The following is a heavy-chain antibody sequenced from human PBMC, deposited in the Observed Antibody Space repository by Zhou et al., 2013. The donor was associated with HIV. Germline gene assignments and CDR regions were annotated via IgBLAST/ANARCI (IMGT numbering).Heavy chain of an antibody. CDR1: GYTLTGFG. J-gene: IGHJ6*03. Sequence: QVQLVQSGAEVKRPGASVKVSCKASGYTLTGFGVSWVRQAPGQGLEWMGWISSYRGHTNYAQKLQGRVSVTTDASTNTAHMELRSLRSDDTAVYYCARALSTTWSGGGFYYMDVWGKGTTVTVS. CDR2: ISSYRGHT. CDR3: ARALSTTWSGGGFYYMDV. V-gene: IGHV1-18*01. D-gene: IGHD6-25*01.